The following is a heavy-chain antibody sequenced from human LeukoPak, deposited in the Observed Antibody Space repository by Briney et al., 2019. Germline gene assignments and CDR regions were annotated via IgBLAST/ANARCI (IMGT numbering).Heavy chain of an antibody. CDR3: AITMVRGVIIDHDAFDI. V-gene: IGHV1-2*02. D-gene: IGHD3-10*01. CDR2: INPNSGGT. J-gene: IGHJ3*02. CDR1: GYTFTGYY. Sequence: ASVKVSCKASGYTFTGYYMHWVRQAPGQGLEWMGWINPNSGGTNYAQKFQGRVTMTRDTSISTAYMELSRLRSDDTAVYYCAITMVRGVIIDHDAFDIWGQGTMVTVSS.